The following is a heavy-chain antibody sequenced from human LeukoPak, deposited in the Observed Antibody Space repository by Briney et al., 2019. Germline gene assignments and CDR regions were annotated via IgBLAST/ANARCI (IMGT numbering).Heavy chain of an antibody. CDR2: INPNSGGT. CDR3: ARTAYYYDSSGYPARAFDI. V-gene: IGHV1-2*02. CDR1: GYTFTSYY. D-gene: IGHD3-22*01. Sequence: GASVKVSCKASGYTFTSYYIHWVRQAPGQGLEWMGWINPNSGGTNYAQKFQGRVTMTRDTSISTAYMELSRLRSDDTAVYYCARTAYYYDSSGYPARAFDIWGQGTMVTVSS. J-gene: IGHJ3*02.